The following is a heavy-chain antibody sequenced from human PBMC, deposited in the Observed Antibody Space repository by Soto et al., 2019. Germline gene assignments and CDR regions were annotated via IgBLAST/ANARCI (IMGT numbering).Heavy chain of an antibody. D-gene: IGHD2-15*01. CDR3: ARDRCSGGSCYSYYYYYMDV. Sequence: EVPLVESGGGLVQPGGSLRLSCAASGFTVSSNYMSWVRQAPGKGLEWVSVIYSGGSTYYADSVKGRFTISRDNSKNTLYLQMNSLRAEDTAVYYCARDRCSGGSCYSYYYYYMDVWGKGTTVTVSS. CDR1: GFTVSSNY. V-gene: IGHV3-66*01. J-gene: IGHJ6*03. CDR2: IYSGGST.